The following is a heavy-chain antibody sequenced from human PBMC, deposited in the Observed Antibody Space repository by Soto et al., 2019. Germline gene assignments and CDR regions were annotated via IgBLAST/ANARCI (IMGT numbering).Heavy chain of an antibody. Sequence: SVKVSCKASGGTFSSYSISWVRQAPVQGLEWMGGIIPIFGTANYAQKFQGRVTITADESTSTAYMELSSLRSEDTAVYYCARSAHAYYDSSGYRFDYWGQGTLVTVSS. CDR1: GGTFSSYS. D-gene: IGHD3-22*01. V-gene: IGHV1-69*13. J-gene: IGHJ4*02. CDR3: ARSAHAYYDSSGYRFDY. CDR2: IIPIFGTA.